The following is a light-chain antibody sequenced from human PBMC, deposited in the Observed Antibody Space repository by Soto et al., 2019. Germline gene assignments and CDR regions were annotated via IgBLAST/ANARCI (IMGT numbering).Light chain of an antibody. Sequence: ILLTQSPGTLSLSPGERATLSCRASQSVSSRYLAWYQQKPGQAPRLLFFGASSRATGIPDRFSGSGSGTDLALTISRLETEDYAVYYCQQYGSSPPITFGQGTRLEI. V-gene: IGKV3-20*01. CDR2: GAS. CDR3: QQYGSSPPIT. J-gene: IGKJ5*01. CDR1: QSVSSRY.